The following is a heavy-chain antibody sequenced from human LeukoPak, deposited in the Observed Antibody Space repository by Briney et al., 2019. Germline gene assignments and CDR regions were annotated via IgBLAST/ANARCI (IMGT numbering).Heavy chain of an antibody. J-gene: IGHJ6*03. CDR3: ARRGTYYYYYMDV. V-gene: IGHV1-2*02. D-gene: IGHD3-16*01. CDR2: INPNSGGT. Sequence: VASVKVSCKASGYTFTGYYMHWVRQAPGQRLEWIGWINPNSGGTNYAQKFQGRVTMTRDTSISTAYMELSRLRSDDTAVYYCARRGTYYYYYMDVWGKGTTVTVSS. CDR1: GYTFTGYY.